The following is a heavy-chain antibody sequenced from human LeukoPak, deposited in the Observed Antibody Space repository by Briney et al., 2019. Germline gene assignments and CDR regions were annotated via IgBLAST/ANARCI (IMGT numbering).Heavy chain of an antibody. D-gene: IGHD3-22*01. CDR3: ARGGFYYDSSGRGGYFDY. CDR2: IIPIFGTA. V-gene: IGHV1-69*13. Sequence: GASVKVSCKASGGTFSSYAISWVRQAPGQGLEWMGGIIPIFGTANYAQKFQGRVTITADESTSTAYMELSSLRSEDTAVYYCARGGFYYDSSGRGGYFDYWGQGTLVTASS. J-gene: IGHJ4*02. CDR1: GGTFSSYA.